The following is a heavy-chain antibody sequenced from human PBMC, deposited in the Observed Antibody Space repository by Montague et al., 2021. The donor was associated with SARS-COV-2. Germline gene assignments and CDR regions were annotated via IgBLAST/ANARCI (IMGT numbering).Heavy chain of an antibody. V-gene: IGHV3-7*03. J-gene: IGHJ3*01. Sequence: SLRLSCAASGFALNSYWMTWVRQAPGKGLEWVANINRDGSGKHFVDSVEGRFTISRDNAKNSLYLLMNSLRLEDTAVYYCARDTTYNTGIYYDAFDVWGQGTMVTVSS. CDR3: ARDTTYNTGIYYDAFDV. CDR1: GFALNSYW. CDR2: INRDGSGK. D-gene: IGHD1-26*01.